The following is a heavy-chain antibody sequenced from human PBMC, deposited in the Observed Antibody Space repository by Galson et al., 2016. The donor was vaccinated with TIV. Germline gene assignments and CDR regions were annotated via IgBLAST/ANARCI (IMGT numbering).Heavy chain of an antibody. CDR1: GDSVSGNTAA. Sequence: CAISGDSVSGNTAAWNWVRQSPSRGLEWLGRTYYTSQWNTDYAVSVKGRIIIRPDTSMNQVSLQLSSVIPDATAVYYCSRGNWNYGMGGAMDVWGRGTTVTVSS. J-gene: IGHJ6*02. V-gene: IGHV6-1*01. CDR3: SRGNWNYGMGGAMDV. D-gene: IGHD1-7*01. CDR2: TYYTSQWNT.